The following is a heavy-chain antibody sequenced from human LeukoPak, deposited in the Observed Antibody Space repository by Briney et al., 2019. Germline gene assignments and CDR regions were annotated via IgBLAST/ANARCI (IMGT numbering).Heavy chain of an antibody. CDR2: INPNSGGT. D-gene: IGHD6-19*01. Sequence: ASVKVSCKASGYTFTAYYMHWVRQAPGQGLEWMGWINPNSGGTNYAQNFQGRVTMTRDTSISTAYMELSSLRSDDTALYYCATVYSSGWYWNYSGQGTLVTVSS. CDR1: GYTFTAYY. J-gene: IGHJ4*02. CDR3: ATVYSSGWYWNY. V-gene: IGHV1-2*02.